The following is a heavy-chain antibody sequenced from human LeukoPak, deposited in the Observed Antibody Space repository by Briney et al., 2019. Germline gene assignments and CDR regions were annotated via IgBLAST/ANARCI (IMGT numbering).Heavy chain of an antibody. V-gene: IGHV3-74*01. D-gene: IGHD1-26*01. Sequence: GGSLRLSCAASGFTFSSYWMHWVRQAPGKGLVWVSRINSDGSSTSYADSVKGRFTISRDNSKNTLYLQMNSLRAEDTAVFYCAKGGARLHSYYFDYWGQGTLVTVSS. J-gene: IGHJ4*02. CDR1: GFTFSSYW. CDR3: AKGGARLHSYYFDY. CDR2: INSDGSST.